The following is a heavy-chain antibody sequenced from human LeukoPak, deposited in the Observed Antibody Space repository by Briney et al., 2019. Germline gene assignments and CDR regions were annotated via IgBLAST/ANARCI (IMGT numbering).Heavy chain of an antibody. CDR1: GFTFSSYG. J-gene: IGHJ4*02. D-gene: IGHD6-19*01. CDR2: IRYDGSNK. CDR3: AKDRREDLAVAGGIDY. Sequence: GGSLRLSCAASGFTFSSYGMHWVRQAPGKGLEWVAFIRYDGSNKYYADSVKGRFTISRDNSKNTLYLQMNSLRGEDTAVYYCAKDRREDLAVAGGIDYWGQGTLVTVSS. V-gene: IGHV3-30*02.